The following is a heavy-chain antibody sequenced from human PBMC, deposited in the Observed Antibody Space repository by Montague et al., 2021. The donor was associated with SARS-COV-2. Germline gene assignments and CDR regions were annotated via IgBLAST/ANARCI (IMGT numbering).Heavy chain of an antibody. J-gene: IGHJ3*01. D-gene: IGHD1-26*01. CDR1: GGSFSVYY. CDR3: AKEREVVRATRALVAFDL. Sequence: SDSLSLTRAVYGGSFSVYYWSWLRQYPRRGLEWIAEINHSGTANYNPSLKSRVSISVDTSKNQFTLKLTSVTAADTAMYYCAKEREVVRATRALVAFDLWGQGTMVTVSP. CDR2: INHSGTA. V-gene: IGHV4-34*01.